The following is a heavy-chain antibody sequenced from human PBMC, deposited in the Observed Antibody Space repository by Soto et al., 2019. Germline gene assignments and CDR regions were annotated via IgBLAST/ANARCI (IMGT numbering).Heavy chain of an antibody. J-gene: IGHJ4*02. V-gene: IGHV4-4*08. D-gene: IGHD1-1*01. CDR2: IHHSGST. CDR3: ARSKTGTIDY. Sequence: PSETLSLTCTVSGGSISSHYWSWIRQPPGQGLEWIGYIHHSGSTYYNPSLKSRVTISVDTSKNQFSLKLSSVTAADTAVYYCARSKTGTIDYWGEGTLVTVSS. CDR1: GGSISSHY.